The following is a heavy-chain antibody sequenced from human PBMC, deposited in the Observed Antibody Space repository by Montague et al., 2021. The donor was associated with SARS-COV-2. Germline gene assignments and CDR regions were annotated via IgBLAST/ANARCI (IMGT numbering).Heavy chain of an antibody. Sequence: TLSLTCTVSGGSISSSSYYWGWIRQPAGRTLEWIGRIYTTGSTSYNPSLKSRVTISVDTSKNQFSLKLSSVTAADTAVYYCATDAWATGTGFFDNWGPGTLAPVSS. V-gene: IGHV4-61*02. CDR2: IYTTGST. CDR1: GGSISSSSYY. J-gene: IGHJ4*02. CDR3: ATDAWATGTGFFDN. D-gene: IGHD1-1*01.